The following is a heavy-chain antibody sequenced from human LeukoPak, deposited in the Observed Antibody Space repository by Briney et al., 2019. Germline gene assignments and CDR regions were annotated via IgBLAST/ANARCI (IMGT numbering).Heavy chain of an antibody. CDR3: ARDWVVGATTNSGGFDY. J-gene: IGHJ4*02. V-gene: IGHV1-8*01. CDR1: GYTFTSYD. D-gene: IGHD1-26*01. CDR2: MNPNSGNT. Sequence: GASVKVSCKASGYTFTSYDINWVRQATGQGLEWMGWMNPNSGNTGYAQKFQGRVTMTRNTSISTAYMELSSLRSEDTAVYYCARDWVVGATTNSGGFDYWGQGTLVTVSS.